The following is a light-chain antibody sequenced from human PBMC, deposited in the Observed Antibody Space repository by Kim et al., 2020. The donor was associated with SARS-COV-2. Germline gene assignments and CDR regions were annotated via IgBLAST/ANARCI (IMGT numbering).Light chain of an antibody. Sequence: AYPGDRVTITCRASQSIRSYLNWYQQLTGKAPRLLIYETSNLQSGVPSRFNGSGSGTDFALTISSLQPEDFATYYCQQSYITPRTFGQGTKVDIK. CDR1: QSIRSY. CDR3: QQSYITPRT. V-gene: IGKV1-39*01. J-gene: IGKJ1*01. CDR2: ETS.